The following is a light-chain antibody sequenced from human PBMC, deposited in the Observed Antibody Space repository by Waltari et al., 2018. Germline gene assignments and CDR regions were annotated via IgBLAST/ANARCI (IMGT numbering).Light chain of an antibody. V-gene: IGKV1-6*02. J-gene: IGKJ1*01. Sequence: AIQMTQSPSSLSASVGDRFTFSCRASQGIGNDLGWYQQKPGTAPKLLLYAASTLQSGVPSRFSGSGSGTDFTLTISSLQPEDFATYYCLQDYKYPRTFGQGTKVEIK. CDR3: LQDYKYPRT. CDR2: AAS. CDR1: QGIGND.